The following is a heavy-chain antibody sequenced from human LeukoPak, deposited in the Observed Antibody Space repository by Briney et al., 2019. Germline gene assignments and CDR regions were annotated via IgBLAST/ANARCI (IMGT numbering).Heavy chain of an antibody. CDR2: IYWDDDQ. J-gene: IGHJ4*02. CDR3: AHKGPRRPFDY. Sequence: SGPTLVNPTQTLTVTCTFSGFSLSTSGVGVGWIRQPPGKALEWLALIYWDDDQRYSPSLKSRLTITKDTSKNQVVLTMTNMDLVDTATYYCAHKGPRRPFDYWGQGTLVTVSS. V-gene: IGHV2-5*02. CDR1: GFSLSTSGVG.